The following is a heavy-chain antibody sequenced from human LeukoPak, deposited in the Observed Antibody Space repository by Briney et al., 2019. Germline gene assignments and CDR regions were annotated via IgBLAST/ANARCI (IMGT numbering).Heavy chain of an antibody. CDR2: INHSGST. CDR1: GGSFSGYY. D-gene: IGHD3-22*01. J-gene: IGHJ4*02. CDR3: ARGYYDSSGSGYFDY. V-gene: IGHV4-34*01. Sequence: KTSETLSLTCAVYGGSFSGYYWSWIRQPPGKGLEWIGEINHSGSTNYNPSLKSRVTISVDTSKNQFSLKLSSVTAADTAVYYCARGYYDSSGSGYFDYWGQGTLVTVSS.